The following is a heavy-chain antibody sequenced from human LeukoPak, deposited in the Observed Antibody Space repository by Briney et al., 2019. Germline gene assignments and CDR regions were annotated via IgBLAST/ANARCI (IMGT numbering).Heavy chain of an antibody. Sequence: ASVKVSCKASGYTFTSYDINWVRQATGQGLEWMGCMNPNSGDTVYAQKFQGRVTMTRNTSTSTAYMEVSSLRSEDTAVYYCAGGRYYSILTTYTPPNYWGQGTLVTVSS. D-gene: IGHD3-9*01. V-gene: IGHV1-8*01. CDR1: GYTFTSYD. J-gene: IGHJ4*02. CDR3: AGGRYYSILTTYTPPNY. CDR2: MNPNSGDT.